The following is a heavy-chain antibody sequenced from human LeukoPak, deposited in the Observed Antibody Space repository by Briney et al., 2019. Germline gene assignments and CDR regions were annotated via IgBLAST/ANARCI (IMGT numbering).Heavy chain of an antibody. CDR1: GGSISGGRYF. D-gene: IGHD6-19*01. Sequence: PSETLSLTCTVSGGSISGGRYFWGWIRRPPGKELEWIGTIFYSGSTYYNPSLRGRVTMSVDTSKNQFSLELRSVTAADTSLYYCARHLTNWESVAAPPASDAFGIWGQGAMVTVSS. J-gene: IGHJ3*02. CDR2: IFYSGST. V-gene: IGHV4-39*01. CDR3: ARHLTNWESVAAPPASDAFGI.